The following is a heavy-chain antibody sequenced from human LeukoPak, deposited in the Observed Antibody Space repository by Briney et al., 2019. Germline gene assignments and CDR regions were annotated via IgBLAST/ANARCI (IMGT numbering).Heavy chain of an antibody. D-gene: IGHD3-10*01. Sequence: GGSLRLSCAASGFTFSSYGMHWVRQAPGKGLEWVAFIRYDGSNRHYADSVKGRFTISRDNSKNTLYLQMNSLRVEDTAVYYCAKGGRITMLRGVQRDHYFDYWGQGTLVTVSS. CDR3: AKGGRITMLRGVQRDHYFDY. CDR1: GFTFSSYG. J-gene: IGHJ4*02. CDR2: IRYDGSNR. V-gene: IGHV3-30*02.